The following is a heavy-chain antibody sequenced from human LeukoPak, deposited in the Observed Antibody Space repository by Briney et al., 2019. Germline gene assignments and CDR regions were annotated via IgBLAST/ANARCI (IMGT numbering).Heavy chain of an antibody. CDR2: IYYSGST. Sequence: SETLSLTCTVSGGSISSSYWSWIRQPPGKGLEWIGYIYYSGSTNYNPSLKSRATMSVDTSKNQFSLNLSSVTAADTAVYYCARGPYSSRYDYWGQGTVVTVSS. CDR1: GGSISSSY. V-gene: IGHV4-59*01. J-gene: IGHJ4*02. CDR3: ARGPYSSRYDY. D-gene: IGHD6-13*01.